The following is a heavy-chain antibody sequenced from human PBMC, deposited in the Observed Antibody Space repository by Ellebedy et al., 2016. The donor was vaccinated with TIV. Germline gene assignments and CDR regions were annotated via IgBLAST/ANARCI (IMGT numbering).Heavy chain of an antibody. D-gene: IGHD3-10*01. J-gene: IGHJ5*02. V-gene: IGHV3-11*01. CDR3: AKEMYHYASGPGPFDP. CDR1: GFTFSDYY. CDR2: ISSSSNTI. Sequence: GESLKISXAASGFTFSDYYMSWIRQAPGKGPEWVSYISSSSNTIFYADSVRGRFTISRDNAKDSLYLQMNSLRVEDTAVYYCAKEMYHYASGPGPFDPWGQGTLVTVSS.